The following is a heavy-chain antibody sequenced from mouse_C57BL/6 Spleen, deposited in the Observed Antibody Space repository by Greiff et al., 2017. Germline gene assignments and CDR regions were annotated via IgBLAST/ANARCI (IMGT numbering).Heavy chain of an antibody. Sequence: VQLVESGPGLVQPSQSLSITCTVSGFSLTSYGVHWVRQSPGKGLELLGVIWRGGSTDYNAAFMSRLSITKDNSKSQVFFKMNSLQADDTAIYYCAKRGTASWYFDVWGTGTTVTVSS. CDR2: IWRGGST. D-gene: IGHD1-2*01. J-gene: IGHJ1*03. CDR1: GFSLTSYG. CDR3: AKRGTASWYFDV. V-gene: IGHV2-5*01.